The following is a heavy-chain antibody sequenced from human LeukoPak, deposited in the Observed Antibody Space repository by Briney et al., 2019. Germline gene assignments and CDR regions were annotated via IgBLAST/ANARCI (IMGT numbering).Heavy chain of an antibody. D-gene: IGHD3-9*01. CDR1: GYTFTGYY. CDR3: ARDAAGYRVDY. V-gene: IGHV1-2*02. Sequence: VKVSFKASGYTFTGYYMHWVRQALGQGLEWMGWINPNSGGTNYAQKFQGRVTMTRDTSISTAYMELSRLRSDDTAVYYCARDAAGYRVDYWGQGTLVTVSS. J-gene: IGHJ4*02. CDR2: INPNSGGT.